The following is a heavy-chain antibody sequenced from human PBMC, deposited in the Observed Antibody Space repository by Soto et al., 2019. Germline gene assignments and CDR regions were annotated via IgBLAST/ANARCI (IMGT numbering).Heavy chain of an antibody. J-gene: IGHJ3*02. CDR2: IYYSGST. CDR1: GGSISSYY. Sequence: SETLSLTCTVSGGSISSYYWSWIRQPPGKGLEWIGYIYYSGSTNYNPSLKSRVTISVDTSKNQFSLKLSSVTAADTAVYYCARGYNGRAARKNYAFDIWGQGTMVTVSS. CDR3: ARGYNGRAARKNYAFDI. D-gene: IGHD1-26*01. V-gene: IGHV4-59*01.